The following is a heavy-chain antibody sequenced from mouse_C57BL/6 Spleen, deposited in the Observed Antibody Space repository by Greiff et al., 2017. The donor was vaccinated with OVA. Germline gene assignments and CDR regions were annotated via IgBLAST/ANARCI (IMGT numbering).Heavy chain of an antibody. Sequence: QVQLQQPGAELVKPGASVKMSCKASGYTFTSYWITWVKQRPGQGLEWIGDIYPGGGSTNYNEKFQSKATLTVDTSSSTAYMQLSSLTSEDSAVNYTARAYDDDDGSPFAYWGQGTLVTVSA. CDR1: GYTFTSYW. D-gene: IGHD2-4*01. CDR2: IYPGGGST. J-gene: IGHJ3*01. CDR3: ARAYDDDDGSPFAY. V-gene: IGHV1-55*01.